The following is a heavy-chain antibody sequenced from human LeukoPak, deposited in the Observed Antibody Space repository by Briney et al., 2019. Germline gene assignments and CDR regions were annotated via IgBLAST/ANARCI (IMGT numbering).Heavy chain of an antibody. Sequence: GGSLRLSCAASGFTFSSYWMHWVRQAPGKGLVWVSRIHTDGRSSTSYADSVKGRFTISRDNAKNTLYLQMNSLRAEDTAVYYCARGLPNYYGMDVWGQGTTVTVSS. CDR3: ARGLPNYYGMDV. V-gene: IGHV3-74*01. J-gene: IGHJ6*02. CDR1: GFTFSSYW. CDR2: IHTDGRSST.